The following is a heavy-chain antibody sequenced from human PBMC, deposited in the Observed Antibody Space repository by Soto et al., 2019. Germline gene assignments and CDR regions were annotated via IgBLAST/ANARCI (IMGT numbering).Heavy chain of an antibody. J-gene: IGHJ4*02. CDR1: GGTFSSYA. Sequence: QVQLVQSGAEVKKPGSSVKVSCKASGGTFSSYAISWVRQAPGQGLEWMGGIIPIFGTANYAQKFRGRVTITADESTSTAYMELSSLRAEYTSGYYCASREEQGLDYWGQGTLVTGSS. D-gene: IGHD1-26*01. CDR3: ASREEQGLDY. V-gene: IGHV1-69*01. CDR2: IIPIFGTA.